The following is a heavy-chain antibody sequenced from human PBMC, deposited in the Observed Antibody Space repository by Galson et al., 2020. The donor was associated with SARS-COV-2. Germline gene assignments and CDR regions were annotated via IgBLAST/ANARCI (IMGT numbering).Heavy chain of an antibody. V-gene: IGHV4-39*07. CDR2: VHTRGST. CDR1: GGSNMRNNYY. J-gene: IGHJ5*02. D-gene: IGHD3-10*01. Sequence: SETLSLTCIVSGGSNMRNNYYWGWIRQSPERGLEWLGSVHTRGSTYYHPSLKSPVTVSIDTYENQFSLKMSSVSAADTGVYYCVVYNYGLGSYYGSSWMGPWGPGILVTVSS. CDR3: VVYNYGLGSYYGSSWMGP.